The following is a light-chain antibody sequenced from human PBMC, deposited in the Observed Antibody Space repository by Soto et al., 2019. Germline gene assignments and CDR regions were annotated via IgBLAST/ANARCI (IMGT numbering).Light chain of an antibody. V-gene: IGKV1-39*01. Sequence: DIQMTQSPSSLSASVRDRVTITCRASQSISSYLNWYQQKPGKAPKLLIYAASSLQSGVPSRFSGSGSGTDFTLTISSLQPEDFATYYCQQSYSTPVIFGPGTKVDIK. CDR2: AAS. J-gene: IGKJ3*01. CDR1: QSISSY. CDR3: QQSYSTPVI.